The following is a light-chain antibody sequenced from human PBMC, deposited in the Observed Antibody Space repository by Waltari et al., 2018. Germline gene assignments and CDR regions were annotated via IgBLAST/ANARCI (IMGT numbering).Light chain of an antibody. Sequence: HSVLTQPPSASGPPGPRRTISCSGRRSNIGGNTVNWYQQLTGTAPNLLIHNNNQRPAGVPDLLSGSKSATSASLAISGLQSEDEADYYCAAWDDSLNGWVFGGGTKLTVL. CDR2: NNN. CDR3: AAWDDSLNGWV. J-gene: IGLJ3*02. CDR1: RSNIGGNT. V-gene: IGLV1-44*01.